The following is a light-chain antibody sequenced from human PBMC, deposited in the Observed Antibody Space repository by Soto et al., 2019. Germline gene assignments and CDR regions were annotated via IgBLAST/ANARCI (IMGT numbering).Light chain of an antibody. J-gene: IGKJ2*01. CDR2: DAS. CDR1: QSVRSY. Sequence: IVLTQSPATLSVSPGERATLSCRASQSVRSYLNWYKQKPGQAPRLLIYDASNRATGIPARFSGSGSGTDFTLTISSLEPEDLAVYYCQQRSNWPSVYTFGQVTKLEIK. CDR3: QQRSNWPSVYT. V-gene: IGKV3-11*01.